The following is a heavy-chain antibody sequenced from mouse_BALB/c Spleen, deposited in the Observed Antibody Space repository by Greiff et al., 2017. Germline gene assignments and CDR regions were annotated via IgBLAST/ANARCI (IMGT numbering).Heavy chain of an antibody. CDR3: ARSGNFYAMDY. D-gene: IGHD2-1*01. J-gene: IGHJ4*01. V-gene: IGHV1-14*01. CDR1: GYTFTSYV. Sequence: EVKLVESGPELVKPGASVKMSCKASGYTFTSYVMHWVKQKPGQGLEWIGYINPYNDGTKYNEKFKGKATLTSDKSSSTAYMELSSLTSEDSAVYYCARSGNFYAMDYWGQGTSVTVSS. CDR2: INPYNDGT.